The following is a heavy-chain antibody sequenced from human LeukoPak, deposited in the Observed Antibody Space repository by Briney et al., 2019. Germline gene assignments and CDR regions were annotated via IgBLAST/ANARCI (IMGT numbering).Heavy chain of an antibody. CDR1: GGSISSSSYY. CDR2: IYYSGST. CDR3: ASTAARNWY. D-gene: IGHD6-6*01. V-gene: IGHV4-39*07. J-gene: IGHJ4*02. Sequence: SETLSLTCTVSGGSISSSSYYSGWIRQPPGKGLEWIGSIYYSGSTYYNPSLKSRVTISVDTSKNQFSLTLSSVTAADTAVYYCASTAARNWYWGQGTLVTVSS.